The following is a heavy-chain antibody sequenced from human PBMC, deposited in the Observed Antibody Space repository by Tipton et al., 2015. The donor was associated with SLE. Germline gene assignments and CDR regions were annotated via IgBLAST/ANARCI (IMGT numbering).Heavy chain of an antibody. CDR1: GGSFSGYY. V-gene: IGHV4-34*01. CDR2: INHSGST. CDR3: ASRTIFGPPRYDS. Sequence: TLSLTCAVYGGSFSGYYWSWIRQPPETGLEWIGEINHSGSTNYNPSLKSRVTMSVDKSKYHFSLNLSSVTAADTAVYYCASRTIFGPPRYDSWGQGTLVTVSS. D-gene: IGHD3-3*01. J-gene: IGHJ5*01.